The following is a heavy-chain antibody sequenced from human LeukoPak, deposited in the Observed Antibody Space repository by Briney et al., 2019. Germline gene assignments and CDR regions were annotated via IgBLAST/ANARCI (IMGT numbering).Heavy chain of an antibody. CDR2: INHSGST. V-gene: IGHV4-34*01. CDR1: GGSFSGYY. D-gene: IGHD2-15*01. J-gene: IGHJ4*02. CDR3: ARGYCSGGSCRTYYFDY. Sequence: KPSETLSLTCAVYGGSFSGYYWSWIRQPPGRGLEGIGEINHSGSTNYNPSLKSRVTISVDTSKNQFSLKLSSVTAADTAVYYCARGYCSGGSCRTYYFDYWGQGTLVTVSS.